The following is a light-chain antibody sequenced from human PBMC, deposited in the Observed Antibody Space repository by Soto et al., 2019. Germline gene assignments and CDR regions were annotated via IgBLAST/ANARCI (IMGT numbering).Light chain of an antibody. CDR2: EVT. CDR3: SSYTSSNTLV. CDR1: GSDVGDYNY. Sequence: QSALTQPASVSGSPGQSITISCTGTGSDVGDYNYVSWYQQHPGKAPKLMLYEVTNRPSGVSNRFSGSKSGNTASLTISGLQAEDEADYYCSSYTSSNTLVFGTGTKLTVL. V-gene: IGLV2-14*01. J-gene: IGLJ1*01.